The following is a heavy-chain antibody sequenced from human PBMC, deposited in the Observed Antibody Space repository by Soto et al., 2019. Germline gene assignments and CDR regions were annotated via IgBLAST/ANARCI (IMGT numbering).Heavy chain of an antibody. J-gene: IGHJ6*02. Sequence: ASVKVSCKASGYTFTSYAMHWVRQAPGQRLEWMGGIIPIFGTTKYAQKFQGRVTITADESTSTAYMELSSLRSEDTAVYYCARDAVVVAATTYGMDVWGQGTTVTVSS. CDR3: ARDAVVVAATTYGMDV. CDR2: IIPIFGTT. CDR1: GYTFTSYA. V-gene: IGHV1-69*13. D-gene: IGHD2-15*01.